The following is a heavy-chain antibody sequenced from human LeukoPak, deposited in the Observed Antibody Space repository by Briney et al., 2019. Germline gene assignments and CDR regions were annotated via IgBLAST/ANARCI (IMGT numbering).Heavy chain of an antibody. V-gene: IGHV4-59*01. CDR1: GGSISTYY. CDR3: ARGGYDSDFDY. Sequence: PSGTLSLTCTVSGGSISTYYWSWIRLPPGKGLEWIAYIYFTGRTQYNPSLKSRVTISEDTPKNQFSLRLSSVTPADTAVYYCARGGYDSDFDYWGQGTLVTVSS. CDR2: IYFTGRT. D-gene: IGHD3-3*01. J-gene: IGHJ4*02.